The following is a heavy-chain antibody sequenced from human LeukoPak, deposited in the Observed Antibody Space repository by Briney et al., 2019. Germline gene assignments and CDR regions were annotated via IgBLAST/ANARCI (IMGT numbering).Heavy chain of an antibody. Sequence: GGSLRLSCAASGFNFSSCAMSWLRQAPGKGLEGVSAISGSGGSSYYADHVKGRFTISSDNPKNTLYLQMNSLRAEDTAVYSCAKDTSPTYGSGSYSWCGYYYGMDVWGKGTTVTVSS. D-gene: IGHD3-10*01. J-gene: IGHJ6*04. CDR2: ISGSGGSS. CDR3: AKDTSPTYGSGSYSWCGYYYGMDV. V-gene: IGHV3-23*01. CDR1: GFNFSSCA.